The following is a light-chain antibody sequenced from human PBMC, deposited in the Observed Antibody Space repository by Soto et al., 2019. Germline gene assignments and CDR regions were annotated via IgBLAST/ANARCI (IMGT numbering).Light chain of an antibody. Sequence: EVVLTQSPATLSLSPGERATLSCGASQTVSSNYLAWYQHKPGLAPRLLIYDASSRATGIPGRFRGSGSGTDFTLTISRLEPEDVAVYYCQQYGDSPRGTFGGGTKVEIK. CDR3: QQYGDSPRGT. CDR2: DAS. J-gene: IGKJ4*01. V-gene: IGKV3D-20*01. CDR1: QTVSSNY.